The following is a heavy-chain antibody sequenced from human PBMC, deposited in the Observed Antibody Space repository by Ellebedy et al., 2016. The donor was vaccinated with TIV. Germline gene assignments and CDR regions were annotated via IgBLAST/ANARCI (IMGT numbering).Heavy chain of an antibody. V-gene: IGHV4-59*08. CDR1: GGSFSSYY. J-gene: IGHJ5*02. CDR3: ARQPYCTNGVCYSNWFDP. Sequence: MPSETLSLTCAVYGGSFSSYYWSWIRQPPGKGLEWIGYIYYSGSTNYNPSLKSRVTISVDTSKNQFSLKLSSVTAADTAVYYCARQPYCTNGVCYSNWFDPWGQGTLVTVSS. D-gene: IGHD2-8*01. CDR2: IYYSGST.